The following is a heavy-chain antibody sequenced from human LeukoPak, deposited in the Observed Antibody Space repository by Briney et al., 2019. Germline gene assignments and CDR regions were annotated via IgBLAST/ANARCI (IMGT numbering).Heavy chain of an antibody. D-gene: IGHD6-6*01. Sequence: PSETLSLTCTVSGGSISSTSYYWGWIRQPPGKGLEWIGSIYYSGRTYYNPSLKSRVTISVDTSKNQFSLKLSSVTAADTAVYYCARGANIAARNYFDYWGQGTLVTVSS. V-gene: IGHV4-39*07. CDR3: ARGANIAARNYFDY. CDR1: GGSISSTSYY. CDR2: IYYSGRT. J-gene: IGHJ4*02.